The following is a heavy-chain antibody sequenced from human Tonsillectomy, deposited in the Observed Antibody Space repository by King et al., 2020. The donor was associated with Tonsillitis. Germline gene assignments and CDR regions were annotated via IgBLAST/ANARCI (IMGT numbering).Heavy chain of an antibody. D-gene: IGHD3-22*01. CDR2: ISSSSSTI. V-gene: IGHV3-48*02. J-gene: IGHJ4*02. Sequence: VQLVESGGGLVQSGGSLRLSCAASGFTFSSYSMNWVRQAPGKGLEWVSYISSSSSTIYYADSVKGRFTISRDNAKSSLYLQMNSLRDEDTAVYYCARDLLNWYDSSGYYALLFDYWGQGTLVTVSS. CDR3: ARDLLNWYDSSGYYALLFDY. CDR1: GFTFSSYS.